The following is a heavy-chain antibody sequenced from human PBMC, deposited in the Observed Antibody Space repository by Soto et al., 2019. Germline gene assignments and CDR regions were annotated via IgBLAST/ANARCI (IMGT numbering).Heavy chain of an antibody. V-gene: IGHV1-69*02. CDR1: GGTFSSYT. Sequence: QVQLVQSGAEVKKPGSSVKVSCKASGGTFSSYTISWVRQAPGQGLEWMGRIIPILGIANYAQKFQGRVTITADNATSTADMELSSLRSEDTAVYYCARGGVAVAGNDYWGQGTLVTVSS. CDR3: ARGGVAVAGNDY. D-gene: IGHD6-19*01. J-gene: IGHJ4*02. CDR2: IIPILGIA.